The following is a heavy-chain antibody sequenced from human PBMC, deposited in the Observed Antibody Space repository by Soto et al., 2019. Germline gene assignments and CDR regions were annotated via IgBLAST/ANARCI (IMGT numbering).Heavy chain of an antibody. Sequence: QVQLVESGGGVVQPGRSLRLSCVASGFTFSSYAMHWVRQAPGKGLEWVAVISYDGSNKYYADSVKGRFTISRDNSKNTLYLQMNSLRAEDTAVYYCARERTPYYYDPLGGYFQHWGQGTLVTVSS. CDR2: ISYDGSNK. CDR1: GFTFSSYA. J-gene: IGHJ1*01. D-gene: IGHD3-22*01. V-gene: IGHV3-30-3*01. CDR3: ARERTPYYYDPLGGYFQH.